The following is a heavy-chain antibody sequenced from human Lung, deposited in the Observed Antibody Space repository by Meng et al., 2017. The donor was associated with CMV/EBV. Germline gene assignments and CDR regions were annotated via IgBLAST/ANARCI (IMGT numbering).Heavy chain of an antibody. V-gene: IGHV3-23*01. J-gene: IGHJ5*02. Sequence: LTXAASAFTFGNYGMSWVRRAPGRGLEWVSGISAGGGSTYYADSVKGRFTVSRDNSKNTLYLQMNSLRAEDTAVYYCAKDWSRYCTSTSCYKPWFDPWGQGTLVTVSS. CDR1: AFTFGNYG. CDR2: ISAGGGST. CDR3: AKDWSRYCTSTSCYKPWFDP. D-gene: IGHD2-2*01.